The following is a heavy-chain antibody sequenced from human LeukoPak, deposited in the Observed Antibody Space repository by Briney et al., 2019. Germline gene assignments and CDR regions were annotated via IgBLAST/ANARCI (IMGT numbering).Heavy chain of an antibody. D-gene: IGHD2-8*01. V-gene: IGHV4-59*01. CDR3: ARDSLYATNWYDP. CDR1: RGSIRSSY. Sequence: KPSETLSLTCTVSRGSIRSSYWNWIRQPPGKGLEWIGYISYSGSTNYNPSLQSRVSISLDTSKNHFSLKLRSVTAADTAVYYCARDSLYATNWYDPWGQGTLVTVSS. CDR2: ISYSGST. J-gene: IGHJ5*02.